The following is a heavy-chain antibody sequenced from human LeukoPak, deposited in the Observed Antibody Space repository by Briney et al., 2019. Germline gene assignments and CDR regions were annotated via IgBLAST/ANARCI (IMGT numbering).Heavy chain of an antibody. Sequence: GASVKVSCKASGYTFTGYYMHWVRQAPGQGLEWMGWMNPNSGNTGYAQKFQGRVTITRNTSISTAYMELSSLRSEDTAVYHCARLSLLLPDAFDIWGQGTMVTVSS. CDR2: MNPNSGNT. CDR1: GYTFTGYY. D-gene: IGHD1-26*01. V-gene: IGHV1-8*03. CDR3: ARLSLLLPDAFDI. J-gene: IGHJ3*02.